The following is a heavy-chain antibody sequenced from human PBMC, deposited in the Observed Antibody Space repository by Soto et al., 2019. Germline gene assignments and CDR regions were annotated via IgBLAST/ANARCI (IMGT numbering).Heavy chain of an antibody. V-gene: IGHV3-23*01. CDR2: ITGSGGSA. CDR1: GFNFPNYA. D-gene: IGHD3-16*01. Sequence: EGQLLESGGGLVQPGGSLRLSCAASGFNFPNYAMTWVRQAPGKGLEWVSTITGSGGSAYYADSGEGRFTISRDNSKNTVYLEMDTLRAEDTAVYYCAKGPFGGVRYHWLDPWGQGTLVTVSS. J-gene: IGHJ5*02. CDR3: AKGPFGGVRYHWLDP.